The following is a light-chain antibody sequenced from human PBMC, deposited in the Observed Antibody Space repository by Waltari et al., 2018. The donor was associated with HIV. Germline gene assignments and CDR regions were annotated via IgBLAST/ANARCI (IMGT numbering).Light chain of an antibody. CDR1: RLSNQY. V-gene: IGLV3-25*03. CDR3: QSADNSVTHLV. CDR2: RDS. Sequence: SFELTQPPSVSVSPGQTARITCSGSRLSNQYGYWYQQKPGQAPVLVMSRDSERPSGMPGRFSGASAGTTVTLTISGVQAEDEADYYWQSADNSVTHLVCGGGTKLTVL. J-gene: IGLJ3*02.